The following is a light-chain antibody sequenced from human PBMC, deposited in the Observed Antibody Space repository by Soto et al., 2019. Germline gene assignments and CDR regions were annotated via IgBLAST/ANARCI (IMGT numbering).Light chain of an antibody. CDR1: SSSSHIGHHS. Sequence: QSVVTQPPSVSAAPGQKFTISCSGSSSSSHIGHHSVSWYQHLPGTAPKLLIYDNDQRPSGIPARFSGSKSATSATLDITGLQTGDEADYYCGTWDTGLRAYVLGTGTKLTVL. J-gene: IGLJ1*01. V-gene: IGLV1-51*01. CDR3: GTWDTGLRAYV. CDR2: DND.